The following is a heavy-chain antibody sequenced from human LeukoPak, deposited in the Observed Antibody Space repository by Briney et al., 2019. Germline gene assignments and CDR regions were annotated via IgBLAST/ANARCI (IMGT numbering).Heavy chain of an antibody. D-gene: IGHD6-19*01. V-gene: IGHV1-18*01. CDR1: GYIFRNFG. CDR2: INPSNGDG. Sequence: ASVKVSCKASGYIFRNFGIAWVRQAPGQGPEWMGWINPSNGDGNYVEKFQGRLNMTTTTSTSTAYMELRSLRSDDTAVYFCARDYGSGQLDYWGQGTLVSVSS. J-gene: IGHJ4*02. CDR3: ARDYGSGQLDY.